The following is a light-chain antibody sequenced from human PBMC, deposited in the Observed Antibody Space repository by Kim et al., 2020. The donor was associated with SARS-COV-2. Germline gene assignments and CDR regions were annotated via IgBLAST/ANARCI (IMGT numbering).Light chain of an antibody. V-gene: IGKV2-30*02. CDR2: KIS. CDR3: MQTTHWPYT. CDR1: QRLVHSDGRTY. Sequence: QPASISCRSNQRLVHSDGRTYLNWFHQRPGQSPRRLIYKISTRDSGVPDRFSGSGSGTDFTLEISRVEAEDVGIYYCMQTTHWPYTFGQGTKLKI. J-gene: IGKJ2*01.